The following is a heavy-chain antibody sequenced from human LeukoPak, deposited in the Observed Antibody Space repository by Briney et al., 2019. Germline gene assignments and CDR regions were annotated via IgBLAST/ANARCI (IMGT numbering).Heavy chain of an antibody. CDR3: ARDPSIAAAGPLFDY. V-gene: IGHV1-2*02. J-gene: IGHJ4*02. CDR1: GYTFTGYY. D-gene: IGHD6-13*01. Sequence: ASVKVSCKASGYTFTGYYMHWVRQAPGQGLEWMGWINPNSGGTNYAQKFQGRVTMTRDTSISTAYMELSRLRSDDTAVYYCARDPSIAAAGPLFDYWGQGTLVTVSS. CDR2: INPNSGGT.